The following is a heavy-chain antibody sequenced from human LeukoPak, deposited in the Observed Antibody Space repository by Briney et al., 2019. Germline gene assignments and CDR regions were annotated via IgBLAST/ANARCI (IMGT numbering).Heavy chain of an antibody. J-gene: IGHJ4*02. CDR1: GFTFSSYS. CDR3: ARDLGGSSSLCSDY. CDR2: ISSSSSYI. V-gene: IGHV3-21*01. D-gene: IGHD6-6*01. Sequence: GGSLRLSCAASGFTFSSYSMNWVRQAPGKGLEWVSSISSSSSYIYYADSVKGRFTISRDNAKNSLYLQMNSLRAEDTAVYYCARDLGGSSSLCSDYWGQGTLVTVSS.